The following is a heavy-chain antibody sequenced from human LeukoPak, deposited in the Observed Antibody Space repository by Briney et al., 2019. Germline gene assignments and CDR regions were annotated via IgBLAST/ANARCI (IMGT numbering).Heavy chain of an antibody. V-gene: IGHV3-21*01. CDR2: ISNSSSYI. J-gene: IGHJ6*02. CDR3: VTRPDVGMDV. D-gene: IGHD6-6*01. CDR1: GFTFSSYR. Sequence: GGSLRLSCAASGFTFSSYRMDWVRQAPGKGLEWVSSISNSSSYIYYADSVKGRFTMSRDNAKNSLYLQMNSLRAEDTAVYYCVTRPDVGMDVWGQGTTVTVSS.